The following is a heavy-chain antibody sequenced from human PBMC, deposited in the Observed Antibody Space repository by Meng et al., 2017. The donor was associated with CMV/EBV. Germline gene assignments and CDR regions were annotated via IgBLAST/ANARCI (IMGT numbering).Heavy chain of an antibody. CDR1: GFSLSTSGVG. D-gene: IGHD6-13*01. V-gene: IGHV2-5*02. CDR2: IYWDDDK. Sequence: QIPLKGSVSPLVKPHQTPTLTCTFSGFSLSTSGVGVGWIRQPPGKALEWLALIYWDDDKRYSPSLKSRLTITKDTSKNQVVLTMTNMDPVDTATYYCARIAAAGRFDYWGQGTLVTVSS. J-gene: IGHJ4*02. CDR3: ARIAAAGRFDY.